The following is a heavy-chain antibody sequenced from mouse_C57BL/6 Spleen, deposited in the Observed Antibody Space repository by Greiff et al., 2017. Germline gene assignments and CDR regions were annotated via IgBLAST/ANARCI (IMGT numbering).Heavy chain of an antibody. D-gene: IGHD1-1*01. J-gene: IGHJ2*01. V-gene: IGHV1-64*01. CDR1: GYTFTSYW. CDR2: IHPNSGST. Sequence: VKLQQPGAELVKPGASVKLSCKASGYTFTSYWMHWVKQRPGQGLEWIGMIHPNSGSTNYNEKFKSKATLTVDKSSSTAYMQLSSLTSEDSAVYYCARWDYGSSYGYYFDYWGQGTTLTVSS. CDR3: ARWDYGSSYGYYFDY.